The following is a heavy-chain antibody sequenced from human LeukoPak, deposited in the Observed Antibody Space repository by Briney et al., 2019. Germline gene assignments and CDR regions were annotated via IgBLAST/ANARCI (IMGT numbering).Heavy chain of an antibody. D-gene: IGHD6-13*01. CDR3: ARGYRYVAY. Sequence: GGSLRLSCAASGFTFSTYWMSWVRQAPGKGLEWVANINQDGSGKDYVDSLKGRFTISRDNTKNSLYLQMNSLRAEDTAVYYCARGYRYVAYWGQGTLVTVSS. V-gene: IGHV3-7*03. CDR1: GFTFSTYW. J-gene: IGHJ4*02. CDR2: INQDGSGK.